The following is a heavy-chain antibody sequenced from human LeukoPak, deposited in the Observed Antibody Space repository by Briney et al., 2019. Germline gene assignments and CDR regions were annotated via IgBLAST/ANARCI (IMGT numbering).Heavy chain of an antibody. D-gene: IGHD5-18*01. J-gene: IGHJ4*02. CDR3: AKGSGRGYSYGLEY. Sequence: GGSLRLSCAASGFTFSSYAMSWVRQAPGKGLEWVSAIRGSDRRTHYADSVKGRFTVSRDNSKNTLYLQMNSLRAEDTAVYYCAKGSGRGYSYGLEYWGQGALVTVSS. V-gene: IGHV3-23*01. CDR2: IRGSDRRT. CDR1: GFTFSSYA.